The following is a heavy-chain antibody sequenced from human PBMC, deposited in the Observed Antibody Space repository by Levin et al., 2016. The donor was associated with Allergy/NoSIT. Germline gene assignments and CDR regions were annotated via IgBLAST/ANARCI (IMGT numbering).Heavy chain of an antibody. V-gene: IGHV5-51*01. J-gene: IGHJ4*02. CDR2: IYPGDSDT. CDR1: GYTFTNYW. Sequence: GESLKISCKVSGYTFTNYWIGWVRQMPGKGLEWMGIIYPGDSDTRYSPSFQGQVTISADKSISTAYLQWNSLKASDTAMYYCTRRASSDSGHNLRAEFDYWGQGTLVTVSS. CDR3: TRRASSDSGHNLRAEFDY. D-gene: IGHD5-12*01.